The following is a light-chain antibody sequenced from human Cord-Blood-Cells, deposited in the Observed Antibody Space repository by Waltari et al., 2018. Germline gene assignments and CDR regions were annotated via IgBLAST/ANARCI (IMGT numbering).Light chain of an antibody. V-gene: IGKV3-11*01. CDR3: QQRSNWPIT. Sequence: EIVLPQHQATLSSSTGERATLPCRASQSVSSYLAWYQQKPGQAPRLLIYDASNMATVLPARFSGSGSMTDFTLTISSLEPEDFAVYYCQQRSNWPITFGQGTRLEIK. CDR2: DAS. J-gene: IGKJ5*01. CDR1: QSVSSY.